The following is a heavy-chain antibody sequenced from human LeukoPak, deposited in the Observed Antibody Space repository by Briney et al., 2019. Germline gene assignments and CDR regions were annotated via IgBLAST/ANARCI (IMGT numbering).Heavy chain of an antibody. V-gene: IGHV4-4*02. CDR1: GDSMSGTNW. CDR3: ASNGYYCIEV. Sequence: SETLSLTCAVSGDSMSGTNWWSWVRQSPGKGLEGVGEIYHDGSTNYNPSLKSRFTISVDKSKRQFPLRLTSVTAAATAVYSCASNGYYCIEVWGNGTTATVSS. D-gene: IGHD2-8*01. CDR2: IYHDGST. J-gene: IGHJ6*03.